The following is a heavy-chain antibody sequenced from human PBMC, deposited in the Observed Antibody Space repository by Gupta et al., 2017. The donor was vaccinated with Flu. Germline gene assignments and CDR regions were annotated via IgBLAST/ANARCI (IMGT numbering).Heavy chain of an antibody. CDR3: ARGFSSGWWSVAMGF. CDR2: VYPNGTA. CDR1: NGYY. V-gene: IGHV4-34*01. D-gene: IGHD6-19*01. J-gene: IGHJ4*01. Sequence: NGYYWSWIRQSPGKGLEWVGEVYPNGTAHYNPSLKSRLAISTDTSKNRLFLKLTSLTAADTAMYYCARGFSSGWWSVAMGFWGQGTLVAVSS.